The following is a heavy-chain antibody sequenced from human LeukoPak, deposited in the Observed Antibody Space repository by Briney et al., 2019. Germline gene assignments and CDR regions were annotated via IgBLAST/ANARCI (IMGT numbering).Heavy chain of an antibody. V-gene: IGHV3-74*01. CDR3: QGGYYDSSGYYQYYFDY. CDR2: INGDGSAT. CDR1: GFTFSNYW. D-gene: IGHD3-22*01. Sequence: GGSLRLSCAASGFTFSNYWMHWVRQAPGKGLVWVSRINGDGSATTYADSVKGRFTISRDNSKNTLYLQMNSLRAEDTAVYYCQGGYYDSSGYYQYYFDYWGQGTLVTVSS. J-gene: IGHJ4*02.